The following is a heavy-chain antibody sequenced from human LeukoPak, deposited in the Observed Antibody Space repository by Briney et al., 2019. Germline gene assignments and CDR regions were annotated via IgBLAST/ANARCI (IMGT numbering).Heavy chain of an antibody. CDR2: ISSSSSYI. CDR1: GFTFSSYS. Sequence: GGSLRLSCAASGFTFSSYSMNWVRQAPGKGLERVSSISSSSSYIYYADSVKGRFTISRDNAKNSLYLQMNSLRAEDTAVYYCARSNSSSWYYYYYYYYMDVWGKGTTVTVSS. CDR3: ARSNSSSWYYYYYYYYMDV. D-gene: IGHD6-13*01. J-gene: IGHJ6*03. V-gene: IGHV3-21*01.